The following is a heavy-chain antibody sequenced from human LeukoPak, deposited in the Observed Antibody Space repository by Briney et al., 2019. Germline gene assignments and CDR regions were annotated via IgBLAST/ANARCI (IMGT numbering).Heavy chain of an antibody. Sequence: PGGSLRLSCAASGITVSTNYMSWVRQAPGKGLEWVSIAFSDGRTFYADSVKGRFTISRDSSKNTVFLQMNSLRAEDTAVCYCARGDFDYWGQGTLVTVSS. CDR3: ARGDFDY. CDR2: AFSDGRT. CDR1: GITVSTNY. J-gene: IGHJ4*02. V-gene: IGHV3-53*01.